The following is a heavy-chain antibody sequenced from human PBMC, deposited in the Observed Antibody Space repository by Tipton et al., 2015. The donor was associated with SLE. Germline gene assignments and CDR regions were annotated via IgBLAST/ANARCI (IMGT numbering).Heavy chain of an antibody. D-gene: IGHD7-27*01. V-gene: IGHV4-59*08. CDR2: IYYRGTT. CDR1: GGSITSYY. J-gene: IGHJ4*02. Sequence: TLSLTCSVSGGSITSYYWSWIRQPPGKGLEWIGYIYYRGTTNYNPSLKSRVTMSVDTSNNQFSLKMSSVTAADTAMYYCARLSSGTGDFEHWGQGTLVVVSS. CDR3: ARLSSGTGDFEH.